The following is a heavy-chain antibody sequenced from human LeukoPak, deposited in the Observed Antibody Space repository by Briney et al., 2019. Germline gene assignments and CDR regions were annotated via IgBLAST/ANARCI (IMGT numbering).Heavy chain of an antibody. CDR1: GFTFSSYN. D-gene: IGHD3-10*01. Sequence: GGSLRLSCVASGFTFSSYNMNWVRQAPGKGLEWVSSISSSSRYIYYTDSVKGRFTISRDNAKNSLYLQMNSLRAEDTAVYYCARAKPKNMVRGLIMRRESRYYFDYWGQGTLVTVSS. J-gene: IGHJ4*02. V-gene: IGHV3-21*01. CDR3: ARAKPKNMVRGLIMRRESRYYFDY. CDR2: ISSSSRYI.